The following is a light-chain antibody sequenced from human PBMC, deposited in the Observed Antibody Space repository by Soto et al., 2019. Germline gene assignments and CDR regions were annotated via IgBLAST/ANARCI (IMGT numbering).Light chain of an antibody. CDR1: QSVVSY. J-gene: IGKJ5*01. CDR2: TTS. Sequence: DIQVTQHPSSLSASVGYRVTITGRSGQSVVSYLNWYQQKPGKAPKVLIYTTSTLQSGVPSRFSGSGSGTDFTLTISCLQSEDFATYYCQQYYSFPITFGQGTRLEIK. V-gene: IGKV1-39*01. CDR3: QQYYSFPIT.